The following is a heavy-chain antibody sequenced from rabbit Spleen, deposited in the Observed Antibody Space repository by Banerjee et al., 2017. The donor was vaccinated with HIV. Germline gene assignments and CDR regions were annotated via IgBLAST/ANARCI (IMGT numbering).Heavy chain of an antibody. CDR1: GFSFSNKDV. CDR3: ARDLVAVIGWNFHL. V-gene: IGHV1S45*01. CDR2: INAYTGKP. Sequence: QEQLVESGGGLVKPEGSLTLTCKASGFSFSNKDVMCWVRQAPGKGLEWIACINAYTGKPVYATWAKGRFTISRTSSTTVTLQMTSLTAADTATYFCARDLVAVIGWNFHLWGQGTLVTVS. J-gene: IGHJ4*01. D-gene: IGHD1-1*01.